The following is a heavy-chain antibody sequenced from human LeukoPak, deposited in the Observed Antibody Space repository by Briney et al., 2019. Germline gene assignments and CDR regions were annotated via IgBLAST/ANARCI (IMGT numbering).Heavy chain of an antibody. CDR1: GFTFSSYA. J-gene: IGHJ4*02. Sequence: GGSLRLSCAASGFTFSSYAMRWVRQAPGKGLEWVAVISYDGSNKYYADSVKGRFTISRDNSKNTLYLQMNSLRAEDTAVYYCARGGSVVIRNPFDYWGQGTLVTVSS. CDR2: ISYDGSNK. D-gene: IGHD1-14*01. CDR3: ARGGSVVIRNPFDY. V-gene: IGHV3-30-3*01.